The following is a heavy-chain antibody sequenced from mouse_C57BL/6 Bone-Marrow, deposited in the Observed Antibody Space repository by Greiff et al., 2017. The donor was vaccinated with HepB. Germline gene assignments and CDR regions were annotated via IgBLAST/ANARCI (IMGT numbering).Heavy chain of an antibody. J-gene: IGHJ4*01. Sequence: EVKLVESGGDLVKPGGSLKLSCAASGFTFSSYGMSWVRQTPDKRLEWVATISSGGSYTYYPDSVKVRFTISRDNAKNTLYLQMSSLKSEDTAMYYCARRLVLTDYWGQGTSVTVSS. D-gene: IGHD1-1*02. CDR1: GFTFSSYG. CDR2: ISSGGSYT. CDR3: ARRLVLTDY. V-gene: IGHV5-6*02.